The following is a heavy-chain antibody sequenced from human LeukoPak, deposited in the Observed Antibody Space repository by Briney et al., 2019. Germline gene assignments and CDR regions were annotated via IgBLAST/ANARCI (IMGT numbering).Heavy chain of an antibody. J-gene: IGHJ4*02. CDR1: GGTFSSYA. Sequence: ASVKVSCKASGGTFSSYAISWVRQAPGQGLEWMGIINPSGGSTSYAQKFQGRVTMTRDTSTSTVYMELSSLRSEDTAVYYCARASGSSWYGYWGQGTLVTVSS. CDR2: INPSGGST. CDR3: ARASGSSWYGY. V-gene: IGHV1-46*01. D-gene: IGHD6-13*01.